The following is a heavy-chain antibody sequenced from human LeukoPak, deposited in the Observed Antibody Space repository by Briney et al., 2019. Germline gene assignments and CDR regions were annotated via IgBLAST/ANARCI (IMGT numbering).Heavy chain of an antibody. V-gene: IGHV3-7*05. Sequence: GGSLRLSCAASGFSLGKYWMNWVRQAPGKGLEWVAIIKQDGSGKFYVDSVKGRFTISRDNAKSSLSLQMNSLRAADTALYYCVGGTGWLFDFWGQGTLVTVSS. CDR2: IKQDGSGK. CDR3: VGGTGWLFDF. J-gene: IGHJ4*02. D-gene: IGHD6-19*01. CDR1: GFSLGKYW.